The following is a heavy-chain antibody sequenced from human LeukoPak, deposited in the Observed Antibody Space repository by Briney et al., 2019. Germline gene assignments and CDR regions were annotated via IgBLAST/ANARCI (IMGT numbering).Heavy chain of an antibody. CDR1: GFTVSSNY. V-gene: IGHV3-53*01. CDR3: ARDVGIVGADDAFDI. J-gene: IGHJ3*02. Sequence: HPGGSLRLSCAASGFTVSSNYMSWVRQAPGKGLEWASVIYSGGSTYYADSVKGRFTISRDNSKNTLYLQMNSLRAEDTAVYYCARDVGIVGADDAFDIWGQGTMVTVSS. D-gene: IGHD1-26*01. CDR2: IYSGGST.